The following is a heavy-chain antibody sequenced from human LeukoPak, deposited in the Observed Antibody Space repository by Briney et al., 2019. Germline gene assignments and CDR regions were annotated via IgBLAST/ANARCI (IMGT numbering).Heavy chain of an antibody. V-gene: IGHV3-20*04. J-gene: IGHJ4*02. Sequence: GGSLRLSCAASGFTFDDYGMSWVRQAPGKGLEWVSAINWNGGSTGYADSVKGRFTISRDNAKNSLYLQMNSLRAEDTAVYYCAREAYYYGSGRPFDYWGQGTLVTVSS. D-gene: IGHD3-10*01. CDR3: AREAYYYGSGRPFDY. CDR2: INWNGGST. CDR1: GFTFDDYG.